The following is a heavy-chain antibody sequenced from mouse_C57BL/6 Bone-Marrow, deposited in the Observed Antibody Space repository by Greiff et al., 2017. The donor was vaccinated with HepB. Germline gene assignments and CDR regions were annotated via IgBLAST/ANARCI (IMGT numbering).Heavy chain of an antibody. V-gene: IGHV5-4*03. CDR2: ISDGGSYT. Sequence: EVNLVESGGGLVKPGGSLKLSCAASGFTFSSYAMSWVRQTPEKRLEWVATISDGGSYTYYPDNVKGRFTISRDNAKNNLYLQMSHLKSEDTAMYYCARVYGSSLYYFDYWGQGTTLTVSS. J-gene: IGHJ2*01. D-gene: IGHD1-1*01. CDR3: ARVYGSSLYYFDY. CDR1: GFTFSSYA.